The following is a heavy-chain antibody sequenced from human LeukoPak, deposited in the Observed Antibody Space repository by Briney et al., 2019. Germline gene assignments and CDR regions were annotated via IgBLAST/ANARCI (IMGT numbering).Heavy chain of an antibody. V-gene: IGHV3-23*01. CDR1: GFTFSSYA. CDR3: ATDPRGWRDAFDI. CDR2: IIGSGGST. Sequence: GGSLRLSCAASGFTFSSYAMSWVRQAPGKGLEWVSAIIGSGGSTYYADSVKGRFTISRANPTNPLSLPMNSLRAEDPAVYYCATDPRGWRDAFDIWGQGTMVTVS. J-gene: IGHJ3*02. D-gene: IGHD6-19*01.